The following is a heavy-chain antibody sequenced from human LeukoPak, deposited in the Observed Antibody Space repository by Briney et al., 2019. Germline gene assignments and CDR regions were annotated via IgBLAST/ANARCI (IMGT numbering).Heavy chain of an antibody. Sequence: GGSLRLSCAASGFTFSSYAMSWVRQAPGKGLEWVAVISYDGSNAYYADSVKGRFTISRDNSKNTLYLQINSLRVEDTAVYYYAKGGTNDMATSFWGLGTLVTVSS. V-gene: IGHV3-30*04. CDR2: ISYDGSNA. D-gene: IGHD5-24*01. CDR3: AKGGTNDMATSF. CDR1: GFTFSSYA. J-gene: IGHJ4*02.